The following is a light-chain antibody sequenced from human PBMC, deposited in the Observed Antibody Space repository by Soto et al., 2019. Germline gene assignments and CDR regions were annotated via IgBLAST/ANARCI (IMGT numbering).Light chain of an antibody. CDR2: EVS. CDR1: SSDVGGYKY. Sequence: QSVLTQPASVSGSPGQSITISCTGTSSDVGGYKYVSWYQQHPGKAPKLMIYEVSNRPSGVSNRFSGSKSGNTASLTISGLQAEDEADYYCSSYTTSSTHGVFGGGTKVTVL. CDR3: SSYTTSSTHGV. V-gene: IGLV2-14*01. J-gene: IGLJ3*02.